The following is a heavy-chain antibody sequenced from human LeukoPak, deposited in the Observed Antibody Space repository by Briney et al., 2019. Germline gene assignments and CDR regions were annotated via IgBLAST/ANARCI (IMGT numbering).Heavy chain of an antibody. V-gene: IGHV4-59*08. CDR3: ARHVSDILTGHFDY. CDR2: IYYSGST. D-gene: IGHD3-9*01. Sequence: PSETLSLTCTVSGGSISSYYWSWIRQPPGKGLEWIGYIYYSGSTNYNPSLKSRVTISVNTSRNQFSLKLSSVTAADTAVYYCARHVSDILTGHFDYWGQGTPVTVSS. J-gene: IGHJ4*02. CDR1: GGSISSYY.